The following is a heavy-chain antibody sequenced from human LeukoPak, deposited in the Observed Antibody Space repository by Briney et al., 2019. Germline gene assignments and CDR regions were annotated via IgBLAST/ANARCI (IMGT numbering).Heavy chain of an antibody. D-gene: IGHD5-18*01. CDR3: ARVVDTHFDY. Sequence: EGSLRLSCAASGFTFSSYWMHWVRQAPGKGLVWVSRIKSDGSTTTYADSVKGRFTISRDNAKNTLYLQMNSLRAEDTAVYYCARVVDTHFDYWGQGTLVTISS. V-gene: IGHV3-74*01. CDR2: IKSDGSTT. CDR1: GFTFSSYW. J-gene: IGHJ4*02.